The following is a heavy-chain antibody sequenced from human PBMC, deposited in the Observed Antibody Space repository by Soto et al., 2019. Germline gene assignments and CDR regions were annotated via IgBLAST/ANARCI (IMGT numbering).Heavy chain of an antibody. V-gene: IGHV1-69*01. D-gene: IGHD3-3*01. CDR1: ADSFSSYG. J-gene: IGHJ4*02. Sequence: QVQLVQSGAEVKEPGSAVKVSCKAPADSFSSYGISWVRQAPGQGLEWMGGIIPIFGTTNYAEKFQGRVTITADESTNTAYMELRRLRSEDTALYYCARVFPDGWVEPGVVRGYLDTWGRGTLVTVSS. CDR3: ARVFPDGWVEPGVVRGYLDT. CDR2: IIPIFGTT.